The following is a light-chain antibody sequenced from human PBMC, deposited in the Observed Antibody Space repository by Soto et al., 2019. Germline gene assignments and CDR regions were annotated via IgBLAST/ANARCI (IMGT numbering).Light chain of an antibody. Sequence: DVVMTQSPLSLPVTLGQPASISCRSIQSLVYRAGNTYLTWIQQRPGQSPRRLIYQVSTRDTGVPDRFSGSGSGTDFTLKISRLEAEDVGVYYCLQASRWPWTFGQGSKVEIK. V-gene: IGKV2-30*01. J-gene: IGKJ1*01. CDR3: LQASRWPWT. CDR2: QVS. CDR1: QSLVYRAGNTY.